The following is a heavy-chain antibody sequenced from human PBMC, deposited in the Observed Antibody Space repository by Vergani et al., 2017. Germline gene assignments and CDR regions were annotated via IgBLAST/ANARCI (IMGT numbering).Heavy chain of an antibody. Sequence: VQLVESGGGVVQPGRSLRLSCAASGFTFSSYGMHWVRQAPGKGLEWVAVIWYDGSNKYYADSVKGRFTISRDNSKNTLYLQMNSLRAEDTAVYYCARGFSSLYSSNRYFDYWGQGTLVTVSS. CDR3: ARGFSSLYSSNRYFDY. CDR1: GFTFSSYG. V-gene: IGHV3-33*01. D-gene: IGHD6-13*01. J-gene: IGHJ4*02. CDR2: IWYDGSNK.